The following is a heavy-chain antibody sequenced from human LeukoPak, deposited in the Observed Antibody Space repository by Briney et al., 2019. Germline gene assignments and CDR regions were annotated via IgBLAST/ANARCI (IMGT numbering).Heavy chain of an antibody. CDR2: IGTASDT. D-gene: IGHD1-1*01. CDR1: GFTFRSFD. J-gene: IGHJ6*03. CDR3: ARGPPRGKYYYMDV. V-gene: IGHV3-13*01. Sequence: GGPLRLSCAASGFTFRSFDMPWVRQPTGQGLEWVSTIGTASDTYYPGSVEGRFTLSRDNAKNSLYLQMNSLTAGDTAVYYCARGPPRGKYYYMDVWGKGTTVTVSS.